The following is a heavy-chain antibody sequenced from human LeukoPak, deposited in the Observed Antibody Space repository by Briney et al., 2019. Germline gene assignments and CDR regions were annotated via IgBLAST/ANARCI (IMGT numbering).Heavy chain of an antibody. CDR2: IYYSGST. V-gene: IGHV4-59*08. Sequence: SETLSLTCTVSGGSINNYYWNWIRHPPGKGLEWIGYIYYSGSTNYNPSLKSRVNISVDTSKNQFSLNLTSVSAADTAVYYCARQGAVAGTFDYWGQGTLVTVSS. CDR1: GGSINNYY. D-gene: IGHD6-19*01. J-gene: IGHJ4*02. CDR3: ARQGAVAGTFDY.